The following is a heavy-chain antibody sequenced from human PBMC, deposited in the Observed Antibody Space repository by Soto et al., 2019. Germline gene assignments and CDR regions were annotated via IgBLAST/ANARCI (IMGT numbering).Heavy chain of an antibody. J-gene: IGHJ5*02. V-gene: IGHV3-74*01. D-gene: IGHD4-4*01. CDR2: INSDGSST. Sequence: GGSLRLSCAASGFTFSSYWIHWVRQAPGKGLVYVSRINSDGSSTSYADSVKGRFTISRDNAKNTLYLQMNSLSAEHPAVYYCAKGYSINSFAPWGQGTLVTVSS. CDR3: AKGYSINSFAP. CDR1: GFTFSSYW.